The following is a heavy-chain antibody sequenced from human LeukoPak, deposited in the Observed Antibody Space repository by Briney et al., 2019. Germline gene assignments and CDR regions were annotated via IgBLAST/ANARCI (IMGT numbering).Heavy chain of an antibody. CDR1: GGSISSSNW. CDR2: IYHSGST. CDR3: ARGEYSSSSGLNRFDP. Sequence: SETLSLTCAVSGGSISSSNWWSWVRQPPGKGLEWIGEIYHSGSTNYNPSLKSRVTISVDKSKNQFSLKLSSVTAADTAVYYCARGEYSSSSGLNRFDPWGQGTLVTVSS. J-gene: IGHJ5*02. V-gene: IGHV4-4*02. D-gene: IGHD6-6*01.